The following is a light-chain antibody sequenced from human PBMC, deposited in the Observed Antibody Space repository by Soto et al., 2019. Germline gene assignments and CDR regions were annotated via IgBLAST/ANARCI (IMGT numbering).Light chain of an antibody. J-gene: IGKJ2*01. CDR3: QQSYSSPPT. Sequence: DIHMTQSPSSLSASVGDRVTITCRASQSIDSYVNWYQQKSGQAPKLLIYAASSLRSGVPSRFSDTGSGTDFTLTITSLQPEDFASYHCQQSYSSPPTFGQGTKLEIK. V-gene: IGKV1-39*01. CDR1: QSIDSY. CDR2: AAS.